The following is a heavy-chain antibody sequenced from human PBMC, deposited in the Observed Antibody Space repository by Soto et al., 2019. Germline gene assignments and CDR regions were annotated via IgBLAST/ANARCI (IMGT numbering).Heavy chain of an antibody. CDR1: GVTFTTYT. Sequence: GGSLRLSCAASGVTFTTYTMNWVRQAPGKGLEWVSSISAGGRSIFYADSMKGRSTVSRDNAKSSLYLQMNSLIADVSVVYYYSRSTPDNPFDIWGQGTMVTVSS. J-gene: IGHJ3*02. D-gene: IGHD3-9*01. CDR3: SRSTPDNPFDI. V-gene: IGHV3-21*03. CDR2: ISAGGRSI.